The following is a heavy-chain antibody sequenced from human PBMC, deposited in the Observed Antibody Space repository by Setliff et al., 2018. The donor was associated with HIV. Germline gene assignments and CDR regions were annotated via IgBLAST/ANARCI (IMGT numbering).Heavy chain of an antibody. V-gene: IGHV3-21*01. CDR3: ARDVSWRVRTYIDY. J-gene: IGHJ4*02. Sequence: GGSLRLSCAASGFTFSTYWMSWVRQAPGKGLEWVSSISSSSRSKYYADSVKGRFTISRDNAKNSLYLQMNSLTAEDTAVYYCARDVSWRVRTYIDYWGQGALVTVSS. D-gene: IGHD3-3*01. CDR2: ISSSSRSK. CDR1: GFTFSTYW.